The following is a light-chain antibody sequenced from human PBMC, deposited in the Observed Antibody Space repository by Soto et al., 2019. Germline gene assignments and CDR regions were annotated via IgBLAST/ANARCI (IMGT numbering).Light chain of an antibody. CDR2: GAS. V-gene: IGKV3-20*01. CDR1: QSVSSTY. J-gene: IGKJ1*01. CDR3: QQYGGSPLWT. Sequence: IVFTQSPGTLSLSPGERATLSCRASQSVSSTYLAWYQQKPGQAPRLLIYGASSRATGIPDRFSGSGSGTDFTLTISRLEPEDFAVYYCQQYGGSPLWTFGQGTKV.